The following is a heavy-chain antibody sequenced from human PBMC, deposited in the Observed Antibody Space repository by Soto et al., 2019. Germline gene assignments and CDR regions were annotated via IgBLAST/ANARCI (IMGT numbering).Heavy chain of an antibody. CDR1: GFPFSRYW. J-gene: IGHJ5*02. D-gene: IGHD3-10*01. V-gene: IGHV3-7*01. Sequence: EVQLVESGGGLVQPGGSLSLSCAAFGFPFSRYWMSWLRQAPGKGLEWVANIKQDGSEKSYVDSVKGRFSISRDNAKNSLYLQMNSLRAEDTAVYFCGRDLPSISGLPGGSFDPWGQGTLVTFSS. CDR3: GRDLPSISGLPGGSFDP. CDR2: IKQDGSEK.